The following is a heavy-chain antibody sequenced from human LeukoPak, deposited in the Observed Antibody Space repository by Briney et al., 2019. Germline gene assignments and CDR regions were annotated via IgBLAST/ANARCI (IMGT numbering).Heavy chain of an antibody. V-gene: IGHV4-39*01. CDR1: GGSISSGSYY. D-gene: IGHD6-13*01. CDR2: IYYSGST. J-gene: IGHJ6*03. Sequence: PSETLSLTCTVSGGSISSGSYYWSWIRQPAGKGLEWIGRIYYSGSTYYNPSLKSRVTISVDTSKNQFSLKLSSVTAADTAVYYCARQPGGDSSSWYVYYYYMDVWGKGTTVTISS. CDR3: ARQPGGDSSSWYVYYYYMDV.